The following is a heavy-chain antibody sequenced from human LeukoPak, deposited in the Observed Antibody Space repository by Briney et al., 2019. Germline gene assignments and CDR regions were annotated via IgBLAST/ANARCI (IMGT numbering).Heavy chain of an antibody. Sequence: PSETLSLTCTVSGYSISSGYYWGWIRQPPGKGLEWIGSIYHSGSTYYNPSLKSRVTISVDTSENQFSLKLSSVTAADMAVFYCARVPHSSSSEWFDPWGQGTLVTVSS. CDR3: ARVPHSSSSEWFDP. CDR2: IYHSGST. CDR1: GYSISSGYY. J-gene: IGHJ5*02. V-gene: IGHV4-38-2*02. D-gene: IGHD6-6*01.